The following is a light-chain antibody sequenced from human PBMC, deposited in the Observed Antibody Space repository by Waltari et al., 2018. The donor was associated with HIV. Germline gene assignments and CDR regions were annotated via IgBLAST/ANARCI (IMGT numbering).Light chain of an antibody. CDR1: QNIKNY. Sequence: DIQMTHSPSSLSASLGDEVTITCRASQNIKNYVNWYRQKTGGAPKLLIYAASNLQSGVPKRFRGGGSGTDFTLTINNLQPEDSALYICQQTYSASMTFGQGTRV. J-gene: IGKJ5*01. V-gene: IGKV1-39*01. CDR3: QQTYSASMT. CDR2: AAS.